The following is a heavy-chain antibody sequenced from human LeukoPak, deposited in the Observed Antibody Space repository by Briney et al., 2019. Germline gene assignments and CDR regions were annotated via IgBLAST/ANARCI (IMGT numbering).Heavy chain of an antibody. J-gene: IGHJ4*02. CDR1: GFSFSSFG. Sequence: GGTLRLSCAASGFSFSSFGMSWVRQAPGKGLEWVSAISGNAVVTFYADSVKGRFTISRDNSKNTLYLQMNSLRAEDTAVYYCAKDQMRAAPYSGSYPALDYWGQGTLVTVSS. V-gene: IGHV3-23*01. D-gene: IGHD1-26*01. CDR3: AKDQMRAAPYSGSYPALDY. CDR2: ISGNAVVT.